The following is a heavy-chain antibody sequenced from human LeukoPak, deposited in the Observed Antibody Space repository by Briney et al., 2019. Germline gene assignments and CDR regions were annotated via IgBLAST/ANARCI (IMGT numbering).Heavy chain of an antibody. CDR1: GYTFTSYG. V-gene: IGHV1-18*01. CDR2: ISAYNGNT. Sequence: GASVKVSCKASGYTFTSYGISWVRQAPGQGLEWMGWISAYNGNTNYAQKLQGRVTMTTDTSTSKAYMELRSLRSDDTAVYYCARVGTYYYDSSGYHEDYYGMDVWGQGTTVTVSS. D-gene: IGHD3-22*01. CDR3: ARVGTYYYDSSGYHEDYYGMDV. J-gene: IGHJ6*02.